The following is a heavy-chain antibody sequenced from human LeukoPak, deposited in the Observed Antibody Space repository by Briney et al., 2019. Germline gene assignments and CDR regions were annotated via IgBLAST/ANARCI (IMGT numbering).Heavy chain of an antibody. J-gene: IGHJ4*02. CDR1: DYSISSGYY. Sequence: SETLSLTCSVSDYSISSGYYWGWIRQPPGKGLEWIGSIYQSGSTYYNPSLKSRVTISLDTSKSQFSLRLSSVTAADTAVYYCARDVGARLSGFWGQGTLVTVSS. D-gene: IGHD6-6*01. CDR3: ARDVGARLSGF. V-gene: IGHV4-38-2*02. CDR2: IYQSGST.